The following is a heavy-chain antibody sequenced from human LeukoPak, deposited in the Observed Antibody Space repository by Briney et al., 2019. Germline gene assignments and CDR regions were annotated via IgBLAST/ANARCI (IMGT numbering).Heavy chain of an antibody. CDR2: ISYSGST. CDR3: ARVGRGDYFWGGYSFAY. V-gene: IGHV4-59*01. D-gene: IGHD3-16*01. Sequence: SETLSLTCTVSGVSISSYYWSWIRQPPGKGLEWIGYISYSGSTNYNPSLKSRVTISIDTSKNQFSLKLSSVTAADTAAYYCARVGRGDYFWGGYSFAYAGQGTLVTVSS. CDR1: GVSISSYY. J-gene: IGHJ4*02.